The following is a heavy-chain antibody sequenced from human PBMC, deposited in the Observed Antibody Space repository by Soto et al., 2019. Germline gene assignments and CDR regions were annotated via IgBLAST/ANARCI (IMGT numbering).Heavy chain of an antibody. CDR2: IYRGGDT. CDR3: ARGMYGSGSYYIGDAFDM. D-gene: IGHD3-10*01. V-gene: IGHV3-53*01. J-gene: IGHJ3*02. Sequence: PWGSLRLSCAVSGFTVIYNYINFFRHSPFKWLEWVSVIYRGGDTFYADSVKGRFTISRDNSKNTLYLQMNSLRAEGTAVYYCARGMYGSGSYYIGDAFDMWGQGTMVTVSS. CDR1: GFTVIYNY.